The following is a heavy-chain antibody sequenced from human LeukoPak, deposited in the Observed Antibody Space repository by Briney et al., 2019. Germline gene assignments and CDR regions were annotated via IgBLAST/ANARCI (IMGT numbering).Heavy chain of an antibody. Sequence: SETLSLTCTVSGGSISSYYWSWIWQPPGKGLEWIGYVYYRGTTNYSPSLKSRVTMSVDTSKNQFSLKLSSVTAADTAVYYCASESSGSYYNYCDYWGQGTLVTVSS. V-gene: IGHV4-59*01. D-gene: IGHD3-22*01. CDR1: GGSISSYY. J-gene: IGHJ4*02. CDR2: VYYRGTT. CDR3: ASESSGSYYNYCDY.